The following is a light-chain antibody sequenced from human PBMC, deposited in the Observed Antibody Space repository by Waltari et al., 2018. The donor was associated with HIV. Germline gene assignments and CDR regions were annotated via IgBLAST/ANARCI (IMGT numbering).Light chain of an antibody. CDR3: MQGTHWPPA. V-gene: IGKV2-30*02. J-gene: IGKJ4*01. Sequence: DVVMTQSPLSLPVTLGQPASLSFRSSQSLVHSDGNTYLNWFHQRPGQPPRRLIYQVSNRDSGLPDRFSGSGSDTDFTLKISRVEAEDVGVYYCMQGTHWPPAFGGGTKVEIK. CDR1: QSLVHSDGNTY. CDR2: QVS.